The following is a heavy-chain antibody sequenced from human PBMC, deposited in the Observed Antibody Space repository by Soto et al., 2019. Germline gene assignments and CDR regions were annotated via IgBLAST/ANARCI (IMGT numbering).Heavy chain of an antibody. CDR1: GYSFTSYW. CDR2: IYPGDSDT. CDR3: ARLVVVPAAENHFGFDP. V-gene: IGHV5-51*01. D-gene: IGHD2-2*01. J-gene: IGHJ5*02. Sequence: PGESLKISCKGSGYSFTSYWIGWVRQMPGKGLEWMGIIYPGDSDTRYSPSFQGQVTISADKSISTAYLQWSSLKASDTAMYYCARLVVVPAAENHFGFDPWGQGTLVTVSS.